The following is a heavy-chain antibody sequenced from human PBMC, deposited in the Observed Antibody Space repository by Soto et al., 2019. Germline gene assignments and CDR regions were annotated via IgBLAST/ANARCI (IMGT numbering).Heavy chain of an antibody. V-gene: IGHV4-59*08. D-gene: IGHD6-19*01. CDR2: IYYSGST. CDR1: GGSISSYY. CDR3: ARHRSSGWYYY. Sequence: TSETLSLTCTVSGGSISSYYWSWIRQPPGKGLEWIGYIYYSGSTNYNPSLKSRVTISVDTSKNQFSLKLSSVTAADTAVYYCARHRSSGWYYYWGQGTLVTVSS. J-gene: IGHJ4*02.